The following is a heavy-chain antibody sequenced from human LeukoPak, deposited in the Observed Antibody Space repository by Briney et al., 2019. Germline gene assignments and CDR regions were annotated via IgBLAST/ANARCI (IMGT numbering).Heavy chain of an antibody. D-gene: IGHD2-15*01. J-gene: IGHJ4*02. CDR3: AKGTIVVVVAAFDY. CDR2: INWNGGST. V-gene: IGHV3-20*04. CDR1: GFTFDDYG. Sequence: GGSLRLSCAASGFTFDDYGMSWVRQAPGKGLEWVSGINWNGGSTYYADSVKGRFTISRDNSKNTLYLQMNSLRAEDTAVYYCAKGTIVVVVAAFDYWGQGTLVTVSS.